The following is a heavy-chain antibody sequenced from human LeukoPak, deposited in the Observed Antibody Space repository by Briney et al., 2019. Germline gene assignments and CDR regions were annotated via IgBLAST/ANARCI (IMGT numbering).Heavy chain of an antibody. CDR2: IKQGGSEK. D-gene: IGHD3-22*01. J-gene: IGHJ4*02. CDR3: ASGYYYDSSGLPDYFDC. Sequence: PGGSLRLSCAASGFTFSSYWMSWVRQAPGKGLEWVANIKQGGSEKYYVDSVKGRFTISRDNAKNSLYLQMNSLRAEDTAVYYCASGYYYDSSGLPDYFDCWGQGTLVTVSS. V-gene: IGHV3-7*01. CDR1: GFTFSSYW.